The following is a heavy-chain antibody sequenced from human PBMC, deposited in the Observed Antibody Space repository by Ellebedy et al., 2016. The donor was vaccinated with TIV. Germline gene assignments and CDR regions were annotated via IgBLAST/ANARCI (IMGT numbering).Heavy chain of an antibody. D-gene: IGHD3-10*01. J-gene: IGHJ6*02. CDR2: IITIFGTA. Sequence: AASVKVSCKASGGTFSSYAISWVRQAPGQGLEWMGGIITIFGTANYAQKFQGRVTITADESTSTAYMELSSLRSEDTAVYYCARSRGSGSYTSMDVWGQGTTVTVSS. CDR1: GGTFSSYA. V-gene: IGHV1-69*13. CDR3: ARSRGSGSYTSMDV.